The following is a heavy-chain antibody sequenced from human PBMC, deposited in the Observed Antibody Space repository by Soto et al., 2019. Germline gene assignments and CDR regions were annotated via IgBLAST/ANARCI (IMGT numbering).Heavy chain of an antibody. J-gene: IGHJ5*02. D-gene: IGHD3-10*01. CDR2: INHSGST. V-gene: IGHV4-34*01. CDR1: GGSFSGYY. CDR3: ARGVALLLFGESENAGSWYDP. Sequence: WDALSLTYAVDGGSFSGYYCFFIRHPPGKVLEWIGEINHSGSTNYNPSLKSRVTISVDTSKNQFSLKLSSVTAADTAVYYWARGVALLLFGESENAGSWYDPWGKGTLVTVS.